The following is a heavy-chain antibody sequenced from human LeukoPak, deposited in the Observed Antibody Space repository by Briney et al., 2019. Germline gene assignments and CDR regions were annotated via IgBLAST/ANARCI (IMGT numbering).Heavy chain of an antibody. CDR2: INSDASST. CDR3: ASTISCLL. V-gene: IGHV3-74*01. J-gene: IGHJ4*02. Sequence: GGSLRLSCAASGFTYSNYWMHWVRQTPGKGLVWVSRINSDASSTSYADSVKGRFTISRDNTKNMLYLEMKSLRVENTAVYYCASTISCLLWGQGTLVTVSS. CDR1: GFTYSNYW. D-gene: IGHD2-15*01.